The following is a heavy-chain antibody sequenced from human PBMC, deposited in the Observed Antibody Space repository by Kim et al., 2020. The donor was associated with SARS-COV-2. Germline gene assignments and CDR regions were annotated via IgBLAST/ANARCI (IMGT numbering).Heavy chain of an antibody. D-gene: IGHD6-19*01. CDR1: GGTFSSYA. J-gene: IGHJ4*02. CDR2: IIPIFGTA. V-gene: IGHV1-69*13. CDR3: ARDAPVAGRQTLYYFDY. Sequence: SVKVSCKASGGTFSSYAISWVRQAPGQGLEWMGGIIPIFGTANYAQKFQGRVTITADESTSTSYLELSSVRSEDTAEYYCARDAPVAGRQTLYYFDYWGQGTLVTVSS.